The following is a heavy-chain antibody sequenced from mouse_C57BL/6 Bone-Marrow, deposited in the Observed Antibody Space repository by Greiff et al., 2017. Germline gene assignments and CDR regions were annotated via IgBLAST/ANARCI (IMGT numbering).Heavy chain of an antibody. CDR3: ARGGWVRPPFDY. CDR1: GYTFTSYW. J-gene: IGHJ2*01. D-gene: IGHD2-2*01. V-gene: IGHV1-69*01. Sequence: VKLQQPGAELVMPGASVKLSCKASGYTFTSYWMHWVKQRPGQGLEWIGEIDPFDSYTNYNQKFKGKSTLTVDKSSSTAYMQLSSLTSEDSAVYYCARGGWVRPPFDYWGQGNTLTVSA. CDR2: IDPFDSYT.